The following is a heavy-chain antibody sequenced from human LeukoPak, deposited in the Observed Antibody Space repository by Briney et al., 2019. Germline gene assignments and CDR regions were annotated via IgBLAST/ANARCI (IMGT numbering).Heavy chain of an antibody. D-gene: IGHD2-2*01. Sequence: SVKVSXKASGGTFSSYAIDWVRQAPGQGLEWMGGIIPIFGTADYAQKFQDRVTITADESTSTAYMELSSLRSEDTAIYYCASRLYCSNTRCRNFPFAYWGQGTLVTVSS. CDR3: ASRLYCSNTRCRNFPFAY. V-gene: IGHV1-69*01. CDR1: GGTFSSYA. CDR2: IIPIFGTA. J-gene: IGHJ4*02.